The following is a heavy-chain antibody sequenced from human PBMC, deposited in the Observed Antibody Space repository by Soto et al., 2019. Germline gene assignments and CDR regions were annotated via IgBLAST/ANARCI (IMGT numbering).Heavy chain of an antibody. J-gene: IGHJ6*03. CDR2: ISWNSGSK. D-gene: IGHD2-2*01. CDR1: GFTFDDYA. CDR3: AKSGPAALEYYYYYYMDV. V-gene: IGHV3-9*01. Sequence: GGSLRLSCAASGFTFDDYAMHWVRQAPGKGLEWVSGISWNSGSKGYADSVKGRFTISRDNAKNSLYLQMNSLRAEDTALYYCAKSGPAALEYYYYYYMDVWGKGTTVTVSS.